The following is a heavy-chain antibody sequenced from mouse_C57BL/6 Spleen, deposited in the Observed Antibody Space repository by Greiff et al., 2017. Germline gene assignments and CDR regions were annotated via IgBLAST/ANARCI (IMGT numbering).Heavy chain of an antibody. CDR2: IDPSDSYT. J-gene: IGHJ2*01. CDR3: ARGVPLGY. Sequence: VQLQQPGAELVKPGASVKLSCKASGYTFTSYWMQWVKQRPGQGLEWIGEIDPSDSYTNYNQKFKGKATLTVDTSSSTAYMQLSSLTSEDSAVYYCARGVPLGYWGQGTTLTVSS. V-gene: IGHV1-50*01. CDR1: GYTFTSYW. D-gene: IGHD2-14*01.